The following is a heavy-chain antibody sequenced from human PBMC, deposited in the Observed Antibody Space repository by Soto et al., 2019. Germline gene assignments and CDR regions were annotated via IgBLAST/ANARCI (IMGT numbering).Heavy chain of an antibody. CDR2: ISYDGSNK. V-gene: IGHV3-30*18. Sequence: QVQLVESGGGVVQPGRSLRLSCAASGFTFSSYGMHWVRQAPGKGLEWVAVISYDGSNKYYADSVKGRFTISRDNSKNTLYRQMNSLRAEDTAVYYCAKVSGSGWTYYYYGMDVWGQGTTVTVSS. J-gene: IGHJ6*02. CDR3: AKVSGSGWTYYYYGMDV. CDR1: GFTFSSYG. D-gene: IGHD6-19*01.